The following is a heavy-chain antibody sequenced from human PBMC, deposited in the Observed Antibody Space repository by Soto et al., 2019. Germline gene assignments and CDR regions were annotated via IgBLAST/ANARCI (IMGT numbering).Heavy chain of an antibody. CDR1: GGTFSSYA. CDR3: ARDRRVEDDNYGMDV. Sequence: GASVKVSCKASGGTFSSYAISWVRQAPGQGLEWMGGIIPIFGTVNYAQKFQGRVTITADESTSTAYMELSSMRSEDTAVYYCARDRRVEDDNYGMDVWGQGTTVTVSS. V-gene: IGHV1-69*13. D-gene: IGHD2-15*01. J-gene: IGHJ6*02. CDR2: IIPIFGTV.